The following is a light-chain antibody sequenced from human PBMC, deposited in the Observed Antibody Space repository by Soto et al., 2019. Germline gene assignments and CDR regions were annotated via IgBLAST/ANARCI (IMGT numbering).Light chain of an antibody. Sequence: DIQMTQSPSTLSASVGDRVTITCRASQGISSWLAWYQQKPGKAPKLLIYDASSLESGVPSRFSGSGSATEFTLTISSLQPDDFATYYCQQYNNYWTFGQGTKV. CDR3: QQYNNYWT. CDR1: QGISSW. CDR2: DAS. V-gene: IGKV1-5*01. J-gene: IGKJ1*01.